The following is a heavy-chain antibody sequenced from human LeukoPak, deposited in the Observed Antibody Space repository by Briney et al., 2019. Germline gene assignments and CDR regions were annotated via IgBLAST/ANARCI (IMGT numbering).Heavy chain of an antibody. Sequence: PGGSLRLSCAASGFTFSSHGMHWVRQAPGKGLEWVAVISYDGSNKYYADSVKGRFTISRDNSKNTLYLQMNSLRAEDTAVYYCATDISGYSSGWYGDYWGQGTLVTVSS. CDR1: GFTFSSHG. D-gene: IGHD6-19*01. CDR2: ISYDGSNK. J-gene: IGHJ4*02. CDR3: ATDISGYSSGWYGDY. V-gene: IGHV3-30*03.